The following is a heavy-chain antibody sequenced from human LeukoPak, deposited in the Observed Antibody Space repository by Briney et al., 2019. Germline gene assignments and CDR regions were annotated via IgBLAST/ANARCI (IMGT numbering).Heavy chain of an antibody. D-gene: IGHD2-2*01. CDR3: ARELDPYCSSTSCYAHYYYYYGMDV. CDR1: GFTXSSYG. Sequence: SLRLSCAASGFTXSSYGMHWVRQAPGKGLEWVAVIWHDGSNKYYGDSVKGRFTISRDNSKNTLYLQMNSLRAEDTAVYYCARELDPYCSSTSCYAHYYYYYGMDVWGQGTTVTVSS. CDR2: IWHDGSNK. V-gene: IGHV3-33*01. J-gene: IGHJ6*02.